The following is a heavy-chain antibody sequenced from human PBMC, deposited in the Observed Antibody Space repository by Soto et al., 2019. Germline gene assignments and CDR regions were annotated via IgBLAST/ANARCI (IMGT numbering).Heavy chain of an antibody. CDR3: ASASEYCSGRSCYYEGALDI. D-gene: IGHD2-15*01. Sequence: PSETLSLTCTVSGGSISSYYWSWIRQPPGKGLEWIGYIYYSGSTNYNPSLKSRVTISVDTSKNQFSLKLSSVTAADTAVYYCASASEYCSGRSCYYEGALDIWGQGTMVTVSS. CDR2: IYYSGST. V-gene: IGHV4-59*08. J-gene: IGHJ3*02. CDR1: GGSISSYY.